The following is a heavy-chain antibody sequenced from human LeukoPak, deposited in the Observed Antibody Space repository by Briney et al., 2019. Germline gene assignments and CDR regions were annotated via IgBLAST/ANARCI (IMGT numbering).Heavy chain of an antibody. Sequence: ASVKVSCKASGYTFTSYAMHWVRQAPGQRLEWMGWINAGNGNTKYSQKFQGRVTITRDMSTSTAYMELSSLRSEDTAVYYCAASGFDWLLGTYYFDYWGQGTLVTVSS. V-gene: IGHV1-3*01. CDR3: AASGFDWLLGTYYFDY. D-gene: IGHD3-9*01. J-gene: IGHJ4*02. CDR2: INAGNGNT. CDR1: GYTFTSYA.